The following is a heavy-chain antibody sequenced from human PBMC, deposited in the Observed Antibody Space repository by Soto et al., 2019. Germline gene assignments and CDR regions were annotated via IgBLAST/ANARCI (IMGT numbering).Heavy chain of an antibody. CDR1: GYTFTSYA. CDR3: ARGIWSGVMWFDP. V-gene: IGHV1-3*01. D-gene: IGHD3-3*01. Sequence: QVQLVQSGAEVKKPGASVKVSCKASGYTFTSYAMHWVRQAPGQRLEWMGWINAGNGNTKYSQKFQGRVTITRDTSASTAYMELSSLRSEDTAVYYCARGIWSGVMWFDPWGQGTLVTVSS. J-gene: IGHJ5*02. CDR2: INAGNGNT.